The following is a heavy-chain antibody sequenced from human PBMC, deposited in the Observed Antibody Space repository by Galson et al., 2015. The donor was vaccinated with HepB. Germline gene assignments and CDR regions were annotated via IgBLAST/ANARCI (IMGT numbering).Heavy chain of an antibody. CDR3: ARARHYYYGMDV. J-gene: IGHJ6*02. V-gene: IGHV3-30*19. CDR2: IPYDGSNK. Sequence: SLRLSCATSGFTFSTYGMHWVRQAPGKGLEWVAIIPYDGSNKYYADSVKGRFTISRDNSKNTLYLQMNSLRVEDTAVYYCARARHYYYGMDVWGQGTTVTVSS. CDR1: GFTFSTYG.